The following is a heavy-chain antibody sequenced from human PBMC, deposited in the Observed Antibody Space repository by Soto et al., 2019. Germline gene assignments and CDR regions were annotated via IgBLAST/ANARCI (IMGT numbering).Heavy chain of an antibody. V-gene: IGHV3-33*01. CDR2: IWYDGSNK. Sequence: QVQLVESGGGVVQPGRSLRLSCAASGFTFSSYGMHWVRQAPGKGLEWVAVIWYDGSNKYYADSVKGRFTISRDNSKNTLYLEMNSLRAGETVVSYCAREPRGIYLPDGMEVWGQGTTVTVSS. CDR1: GFTFSSYG. CDR3: AREPRGIYLPDGMEV. J-gene: IGHJ6*02. D-gene: IGHD1-26*01.